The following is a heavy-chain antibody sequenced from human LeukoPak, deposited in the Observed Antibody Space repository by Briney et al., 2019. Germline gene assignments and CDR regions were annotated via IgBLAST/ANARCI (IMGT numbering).Heavy chain of an antibody. J-gene: IGHJ5*02. CDR3: SRDQRYQRPAGWFDP. CDR1: GGSVSSSSYY. CDR2: IYYTGST. Sequence: SETLSLTCTVSGGSVSSSSYYWGWIRQPPGKGLEWIGSIYYTGSTHYTPSLKSRVTTSVDTLKHQFSLKLSSVTAADTAVYYCSRDQRYQRPAGWFDPWGQGTLVTVSS. V-gene: IGHV4-39*01. D-gene: IGHD2-2*01.